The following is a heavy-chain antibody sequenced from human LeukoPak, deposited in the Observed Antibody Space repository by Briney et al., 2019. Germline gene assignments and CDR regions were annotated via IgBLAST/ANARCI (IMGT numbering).Heavy chain of an antibody. CDR1: GFTFSTYA. CDR2: ISGSGDNT. J-gene: IGHJ4*02. Sequence: GGSLRLSCAASGFTFSTYAMNWVRQAPGKGLEWVSGISGSGDNTYYTDSVKGRFTISRDNSKDTLYLQMNSLRAEDTAVYYCAKDRSSGVYRLFDYWGQGTLVTVSS. D-gene: IGHD3-22*01. V-gene: IGHV3-23*01. CDR3: AKDRSSGVYRLFDY.